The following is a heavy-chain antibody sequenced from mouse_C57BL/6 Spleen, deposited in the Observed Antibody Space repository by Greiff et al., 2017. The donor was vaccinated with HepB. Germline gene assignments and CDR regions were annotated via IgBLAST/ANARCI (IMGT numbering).Heavy chain of an antibody. V-gene: IGHV5-4*01. Sequence: EVKLMESGGGLVKPGGSLKLSCAASGFTFSSYAMSWVRHTPEKRLEWVATISDGGSYTYYPDNVKGRFTISRDNAKNNLYLQMSHLKSEDTAMYYCARDRGDYWGQGTSVTVSS. D-gene: IGHD3-1*01. CDR3: ARDRGDY. J-gene: IGHJ4*01. CDR2: ISDGGSYT. CDR1: GFTFSSYA.